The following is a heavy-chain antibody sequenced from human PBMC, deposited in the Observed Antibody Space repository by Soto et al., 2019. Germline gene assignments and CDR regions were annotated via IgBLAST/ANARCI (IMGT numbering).Heavy chain of an antibody. CDR3: AIREAGTRVDD. D-gene: IGHD1-7*01. Sequence: QLQLQESGPGLVKPSGTLSLTCAVSGGSFTSNNWWTWFRQPPGQGLEWIGEISRNGSTNYNYSLKCRVTRSLDKSEYQRSFKVTQLTASDTAVYYSAIREAGTRVDDWVQGTLAPVSS. CDR2: ISRNGST. V-gene: IGHV4-4*02. CDR1: GGSFTSNNW. J-gene: IGHJ4*02.